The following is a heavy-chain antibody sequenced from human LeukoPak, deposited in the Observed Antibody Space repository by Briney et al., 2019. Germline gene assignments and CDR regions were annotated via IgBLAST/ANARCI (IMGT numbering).Heavy chain of an antibody. J-gene: IGHJ4*02. CDR3: ASSVGWALDY. CDR2: IYSGGSS. Sequence: GGSLRLSCAASGFTLSSTYMSWLRQAPGKGLECASVIYSGGSSFYPDSVKGRFTISRDNSKNTLYLQMNSLRAEDTAVYYCASSVGWALDYWGQGTLVTVSS. V-gene: IGHV3-53*01. D-gene: IGHD1-26*01. CDR1: GFTLSSTY.